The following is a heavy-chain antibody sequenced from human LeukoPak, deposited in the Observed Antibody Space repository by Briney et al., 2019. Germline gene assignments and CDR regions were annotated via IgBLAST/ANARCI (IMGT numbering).Heavy chain of an antibody. Sequence: SVKVSCKASGYTFTNYAINWVRQAPGQGLEWMGGIIPIFGTANYAQKFQGRVTITADKSTSTAYMELSSLRFDDTAVYYCAREKVELPTVFDPWGQGTLVTVSS. CDR3: AREKVELPTVFDP. CDR2: IIPIFGTA. CDR1: GYTFTNYA. V-gene: IGHV1-69*06. D-gene: IGHD1-7*01. J-gene: IGHJ5*02.